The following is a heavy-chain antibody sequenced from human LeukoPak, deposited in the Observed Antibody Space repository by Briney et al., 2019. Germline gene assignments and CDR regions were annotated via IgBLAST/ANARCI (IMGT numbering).Heavy chain of an antibody. CDR2: IDPSDSYT. V-gene: IGHV5-10-1*01. CDR3: ARHARSYYDSSGYRTGSDY. Sequence: GESLRIPCKGSGYSFTSYWISWVRQMPGKGLEWMGRIDPSDSYTNYSPSFQGHVTISADKSISTAYLKWSSLTASDTAMYYCARHARSYYDSSGYRTGSDYWGQGTLVTVSS. CDR1: GYSFTSYW. J-gene: IGHJ4*02. D-gene: IGHD3-22*01.